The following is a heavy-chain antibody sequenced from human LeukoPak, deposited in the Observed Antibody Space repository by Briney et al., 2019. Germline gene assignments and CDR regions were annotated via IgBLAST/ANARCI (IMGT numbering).Heavy chain of an antibody. Sequence: GGSLRLSCAASGFSFNSYAMSWLRQAPGKGLEWVSSISGTGYNTYDAESVKGWLTISRENSKKQMFRQINSVTAEYTAVLYCANRSGYTTAWFFDVWGQGTLVTVSS. CDR3: ANRSGYTTAWFFDV. D-gene: IGHD5-12*01. J-gene: IGHJ4*02. CDR2: ISGTGYNT. CDR1: GFSFNSYA. V-gene: IGHV3-23*01.